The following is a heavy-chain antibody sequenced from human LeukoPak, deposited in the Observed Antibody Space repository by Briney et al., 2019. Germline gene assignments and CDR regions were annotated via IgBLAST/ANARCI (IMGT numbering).Heavy chain of an antibody. Sequence: ASVKVSCKASGYTFTGYYMHWVRQAPGQGLEWMGWINPNSGGTNYAQNLQDGVTMTTDTSTSTAYMELRSLRSDDTALYYCARNYDRRPFDYWGQGILVTVSS. V-gene: IGHV1-2*02. CDR3: ARNYDRRPFDY. CDR1: GYTFTGYY. CDR2: INPNSGGT. J-gene: IGHJ4*02. D-gene: IGHD3-22*01.